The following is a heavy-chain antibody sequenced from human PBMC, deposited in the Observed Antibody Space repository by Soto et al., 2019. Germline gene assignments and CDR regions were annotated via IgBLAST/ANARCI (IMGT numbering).Heavy chain of an antibody. D-gene: IGHD2-21*01. CDR3: AKKYTAGDDTILCLGN. CDR1: GFTFSSYG. Sequence: QVQLVESGGGVVQPGRSLRLSCAASGFTFSSYGMHWVCQAPGKGLEWVAVISYDGRRKYYADSVKGRFIISRDDYKNSLYVEMGRLRTEATAVYRCAKKYTAGDDTILCLGNWGQGTPVTVSS. V-gene: IGHV3-30*18. J-gene: IGHJ4*02. CDR2: ISYDGRRK.